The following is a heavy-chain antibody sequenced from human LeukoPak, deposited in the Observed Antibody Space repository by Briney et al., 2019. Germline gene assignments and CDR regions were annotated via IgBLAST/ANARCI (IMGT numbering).Heavy chain of an antibody. D-gene: IGHD2-15*01. CDR1: GFTFSSYS. Sequence: GGSLRLSCAASGFTFSSYSMNWVRQAPGKGLEWVSYISSSGSTIYYADSVKGRFTISRDNAKNSLYLQMNSLRAEDTAVYYCARDNGRYCSGGSCSHHLAFDYWGQGTLVTVSS. V-gene: IGHV3-48*04. CDR2: ISSSGSTI. J-gene: IGHJ4*02. CDR3: ARDNGRYCSGGSCSHHLAFDY.